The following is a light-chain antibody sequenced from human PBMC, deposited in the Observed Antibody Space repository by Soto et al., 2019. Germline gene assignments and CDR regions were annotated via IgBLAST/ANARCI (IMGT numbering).Light chain of an antibody. CDR1: SSDVGGYNY. CDR2: EVN. CDR3: SSYTTSSDYVV. J-gene: IGLJ2*01. V-gene: IGLV2-14*01. Sequence: QSALTQPASVSGSPGQSITISCTGTSSDVGGYNYVSWYQQYPGKAPKLMIYEVNNRPSGVSTRFSGSKSGNTASLTISGLQAEDEGDYYCSSYTTSSDYVVFGGGTKLTVL.